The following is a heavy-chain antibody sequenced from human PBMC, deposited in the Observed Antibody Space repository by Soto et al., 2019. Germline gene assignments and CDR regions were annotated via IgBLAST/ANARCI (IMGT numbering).Heavy chain of an antibody. CDR3: ARVSRYDFWSGYSYYYYGMDV. V-gene: IGHV5-10-1*01. Sequence: GESLKISCMGSGYSFTSYWISWVRQMPGKGLEGLGRVVLSDFYTNYSPSFQGHVTISADKSISTAYLQWSSLKASDTAMYYCARVSRYDFWSGYSYYYYGMDVWGQGTTVTVSS. CDR2: VVLSDFYT. J-gene: IGHJ6*02. D-gene: IGHD3-3*01. CDR1: GYSFTSYW.